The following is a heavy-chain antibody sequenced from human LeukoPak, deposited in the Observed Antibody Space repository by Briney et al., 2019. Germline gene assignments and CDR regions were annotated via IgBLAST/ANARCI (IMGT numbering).Heavy chain of an antibody. CDR3: ARISRSNWGYYYYYGMDV. Sequence: SETLSLTCAVYGGFFSGYYWSWIRQPPVKGLEWIGEINHSGSTNYNPSLKSRVTISVDTSKNQFSLKLSSVTAADTAVYYCARISRSNWGYYYYYGMDVWGQGTTVTVSS. J-gene: IGHJ6*02. D-gene: IGHD2/OR15-2a*01. V-gene: IGHV4-34*01. CDR2: INHSGST. CDR1: GGFFSGYY.